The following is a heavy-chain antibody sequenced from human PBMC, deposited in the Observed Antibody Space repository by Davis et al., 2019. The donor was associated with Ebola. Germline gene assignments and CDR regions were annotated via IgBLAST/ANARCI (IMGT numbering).Heavy chain of an antibody. CDR3: AREAGATTRIYDS. CDR1: SYTFTSHS. Sequence: ASVTVSCKASSYTFTSHSFSWLRQAPGQGLEWMGWISAYNGNTNYAQKLQGRVTMTTDTSRSTAYMELRSLRSDDTAVYYCAREAGATTRIYDSWGQGTLVTVSS. CDR2: ISAYNGNT. V-gene: IGHV1-18*01. J-gene: IGHJ5*01. D-gene: IGHD1-26*01.